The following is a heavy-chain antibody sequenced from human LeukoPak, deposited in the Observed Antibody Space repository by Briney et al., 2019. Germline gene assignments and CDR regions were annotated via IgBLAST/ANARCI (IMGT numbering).Heavy chain of an antibody. Sequence: ASVKVSCKASGYTFTGYYMHWVRQAPGQGLEWMGWINPNSGGTNYAQKFQGRVTMTRDTSISTAYMELRSLKSDDTAVYYCAIYSSELWYFDYWGQGTLVTVSS. CDR2: INPNSGGT. CDR3: AIYSSELWYFDY. J-gene: IGHJ4*02. D-gene: IGHD6-25*01. V-gene: IGHV1-2*02. CDR1: GYTFTGYY.